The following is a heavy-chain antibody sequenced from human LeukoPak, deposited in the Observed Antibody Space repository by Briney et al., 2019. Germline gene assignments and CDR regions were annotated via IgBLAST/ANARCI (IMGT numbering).Heavy chain of an antibody. V-gene: IGHV3-9*01. CDR1: GFTFDDYA. CDR3: AKAKAVAGTGDFQH. D-gene: IGHD6-19*01. Sequence: GGSLRLSCAASGFTFDDYAMHGVGQAPGKGVEGVSGISWNSGSIVYADSVKGRFTISRDNAKNSLYLQINSLRAEDTALYYCAKAKAVAGTGDFQHWGQGTLVTVSS. CDR2: ISWNSGSI. J-gene: IGHJ1*01.